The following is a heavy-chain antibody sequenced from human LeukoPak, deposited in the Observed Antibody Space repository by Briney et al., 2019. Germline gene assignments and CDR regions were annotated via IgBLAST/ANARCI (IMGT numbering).Heavy chain of an antibody. D-gene: IGHD4-17*01. Sequence: ASVKVSYKASGGTFISYAISWVRQAPGQGLEWMGGIIPIFGTANYAQKFQGRVTITTDEYTSTAYMELSSLRSEDTAVYYCARTYGDYDPHWYFDLWGRGTLVTVSS. J-gene: IGHJ2*01. CDR2: IIPIFGTA. V-gene: IGHV1-69*05. CDR3: ARTYGDYDPHWYFDL. CDR1: GGTFISYA.